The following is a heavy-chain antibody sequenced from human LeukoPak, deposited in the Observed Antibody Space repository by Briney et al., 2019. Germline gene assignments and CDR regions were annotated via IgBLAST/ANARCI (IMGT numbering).Heavy chain of an antibody. CDR2: INHSGST. CDR1: GGSFSGYY. CDR3: ARRQRGRYYYDSSGYLTNFDY. J-gene: IGHJ4*02. Sequence: SETLSLTCAVYGGSFSGYYWSWIRQPPGKGLGWIGEINHSGSTNYNPSLKSRVTISVATSKNQFSLKLSSVTAADTAVYYCARRQRGRYYYDSSGYLTNFDYWGQGTLVTVSS. V-gene: IGHV4-34*01. D-gene: IGHD3-22*01.